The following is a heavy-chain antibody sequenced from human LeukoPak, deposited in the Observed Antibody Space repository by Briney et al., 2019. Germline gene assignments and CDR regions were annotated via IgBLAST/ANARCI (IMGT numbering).Heavy chain of an antibody. CDR3: ARPQKYCSSNSCFYYFDY. CDR2: INHSGST. Sequence: GSLRLSCAASGFTVSSNYMSWIRQPPGKGLEWIGEINHSGSTNYNPSLKSRVTISVDTSKNQFSLKLSSVTAADTAVYYCARPQKYCSSNSCFYYFDYWGQGTLVTVSS. CDR1: GFTVSSNY. V-gene: IGHV4-34*01. D-gene: IGHD2-2*01. J-gene: IGHJ4*02.